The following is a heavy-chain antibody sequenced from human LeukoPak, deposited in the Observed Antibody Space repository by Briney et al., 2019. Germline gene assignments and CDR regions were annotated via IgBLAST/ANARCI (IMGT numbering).Heavy chain of an antibody. D-gene: IGHD6-19*01. CDR2: ISGSGGST. CDR1: GFTFSSYG. V-gene: IGHV3-23*01. CDR3: ARDPSSGWYLKGWFDP. J-gene: IGHJ5*02. Sequence: GGTLRLSCAASGFTFSSYGMSWVRQAPGKGLEWVSAISGSGGSTYYADSVKGRFTISRDNAKNSLYLQMNSLRAEDTAVYYCARDPSSGWYLKGWFDPWGQGTLVTVSS.